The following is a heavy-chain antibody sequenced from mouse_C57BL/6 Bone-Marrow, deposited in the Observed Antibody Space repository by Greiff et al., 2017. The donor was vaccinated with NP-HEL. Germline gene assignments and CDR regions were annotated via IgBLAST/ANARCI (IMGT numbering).Heavy chain of an antibody. CDR1: GYTFTSYW. J-gene: IGHJ4*01. D-gene: IGHD2-4*01. CDR3: ARETEGYDYLYAMDY. V-gene: IGHV1-69*01. CDR2: IDPSDSYT. Sequence: VQLQQPGAELVMPGASVKLSCKASGYTFTSYWMHWVKQRPGQGLEWIGEIDPSDSYTNYNQKFKGKSTLPVDKSSSTAYMQRSSLTSEDSSVYYGARETEGYDYLYAMDYWGQGTSVTVSS.